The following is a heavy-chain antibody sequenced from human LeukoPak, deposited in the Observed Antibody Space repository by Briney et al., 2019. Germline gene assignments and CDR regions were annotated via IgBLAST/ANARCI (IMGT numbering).Heavy chain of an antibody. D-gene: IGHD3-3*01. CDR1: GFTFSSYA. V-gene: IGHV3-23*01. J-gene: IGHJ4*02. CDR2: VTGSGSVTSST. Sequence: GGSLRLSCAASGFTFSSYAMSWVRQAPGKGLEWVSSVTGSGSVTSSTYYADSVKGRFTISRDNSKNTLYLQMNSLRAEDTALYYCAKEGTYNNFWSGYFHWGQGALVTVSS. CDR3: AKEGTYNNFWSGYFH.